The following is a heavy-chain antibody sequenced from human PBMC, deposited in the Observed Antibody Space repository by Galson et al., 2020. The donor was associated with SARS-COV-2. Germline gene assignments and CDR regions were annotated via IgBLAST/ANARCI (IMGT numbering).Heavy chain of an antibody. CDR1: GVSISSYY. Sequence: ASETLSLTCTVSGVSISSYYWSWIRQPPGKGLEWIGYIYYSGSTNYNPSLKSRVTISVDTSKNQFSLKLSSVTAADTAVYYCARGFDYWGQGTRVTVST. CDR3: ARGFDY. V-gene: IGHV4-59*01. CDR2: IYYSGST. J-gene: IGHJ4*02.